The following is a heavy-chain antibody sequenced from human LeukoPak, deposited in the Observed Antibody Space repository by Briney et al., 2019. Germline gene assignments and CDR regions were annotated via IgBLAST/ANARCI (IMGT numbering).Heavy chain of an antibody. Sequence: PGGSLRLSCAASGFTFSSYDMHWVRQATGKGLEWVSAIGTDGDTFYPDSVKGRFTISRDNSKNTLYLQMNSLRAEDTAVYYCAKGQWPVISGNWFDPWGQGTLVTVSS. D-gene: IGHD6-19*01. J-gene: IGHJ5*02. CDR2: IGTDGDT. CDR3: AKGQWPVISGNWFDP. CDR1: GFTFSSYD. V-gene: IGHV3-13*01.